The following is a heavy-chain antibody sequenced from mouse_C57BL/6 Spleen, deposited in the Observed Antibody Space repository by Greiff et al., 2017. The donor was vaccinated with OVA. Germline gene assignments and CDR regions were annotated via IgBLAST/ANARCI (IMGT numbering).Heavy chain of an antibody. V-gene: IGHV1-82*01. Sequence: VQLQESGPELVKPGASVKISCKASGYAFSSYWMNWVQQRPGKGLEWIGRIYPGDGTTNYNGKFKGQATLTADKSSSTAYMQLSSLTSEDSAVYFFAREDSSGLYAMGDWGQGTSVTVSA. J-gene: IGHJ4*01. CDR1: GYAFSSYW. CDR2: IYPGDGTT. D-gene: IGHD3-2*02. CDR3: AREDSSGLYAMGD.